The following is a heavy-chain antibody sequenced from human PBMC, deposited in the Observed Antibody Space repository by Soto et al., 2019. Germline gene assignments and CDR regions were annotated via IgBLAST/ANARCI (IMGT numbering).Heavy chain of an antibody. Sequence: ASVKVSCKVSGYTLTELSMHWVRQAPGKGLEWMGGFDPEDGETIYAQKFQGRVTMTKDTSTSTAYMELRGLRSDDTAVYYCARVRQLVGYFYYYMDVWGKGTTVTVSS. J-gene: IGHJ6*03. CDR1: GYTLTELS. D-gene: IGHD6-6*01. CDR2: FDPEDGET. V-gene: IGHV1-24*01. CDR3: ARVRQLVGYFYYYMDV.